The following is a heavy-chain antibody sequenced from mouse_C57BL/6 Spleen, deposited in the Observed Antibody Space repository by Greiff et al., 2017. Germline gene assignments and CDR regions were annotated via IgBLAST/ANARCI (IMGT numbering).Heavy chain of an antibody. Sequence: EVQLQQSGTVLARPGASVKMSCKTSGYTFTSYWMHWVKQRPGQGLEWIGAIYPGNSDTSYNQKFKGKAKLTAVTSASTAYMELSSLTNEDSAVYYGTRGGNYSYAMDYWGQGTSVTVSS. V-gene: IGHV1-5*01. D-gene: IGHD2-1*01. J-gene: IGHJ4*01. CDR2: IYPGNSDT. CDR3: TRGGNYSYAMDY. CDR1: GYTFTSYW.